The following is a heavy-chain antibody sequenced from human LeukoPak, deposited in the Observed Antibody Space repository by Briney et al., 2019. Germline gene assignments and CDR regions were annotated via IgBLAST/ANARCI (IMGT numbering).Heavy chain of an antibody. CDR1: GGSISSGSYY. Sequence: PSETLSLTCTVSGGSISSGSYYWSWIRQPAGKGLEWIGRIYTSGSTYYNPSLKSRITISVDTSKNQFSLKLSSVTAADTAVYYCARDRDGYNSVDYWGQGTLVTVSS. CDR3: ARDRDGYNSVDY. V-gene: IGHV4-61*02. J-gene: IGHJ4*02. CDR2: IYTSGST. D-gene: IGHD5-24*01.